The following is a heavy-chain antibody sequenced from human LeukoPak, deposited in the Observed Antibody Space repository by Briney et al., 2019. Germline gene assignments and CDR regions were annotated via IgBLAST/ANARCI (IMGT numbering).Heavy chain of an antibody. Sequence: GGSLRLSCAASGFTFSSYSMNWVRQAPGKGLEWVSSISSSSSYIYYADSVKGRFTISRDKAKNSLYMQLNSLRAEDTAVYYCASHRAWFGELLPSDYWGQGTLVTVSS. V-gene: IGHV3-21*04. CDR1: GFTFSSYS. CDR2: ISSSSSYI. D-gene: IGHD3-10*01. CDR3: ASHRAWFGELLPSDY. J-gene: IGHJ4*02.